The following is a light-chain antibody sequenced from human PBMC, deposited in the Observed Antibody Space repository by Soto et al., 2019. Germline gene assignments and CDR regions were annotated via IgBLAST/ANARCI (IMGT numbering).Light chain of an antibody. Sequence: QSVLTQPTSVAGAPGQRVTISCTGSSSNIGAGYDVHWYQQLPGTAPKLLIYGNSNRPSGVPDRFSGSKSGTSASLAITGLQAEDEADYYCQSYDISLSGWVFGGGTKVTVL. CDR3: QSYDISLSGWV. CDR1: SSNIGAGYD. CDR2: GNS. J-gene: IGLJ3*02. V-gene: IGLV1-40*01.